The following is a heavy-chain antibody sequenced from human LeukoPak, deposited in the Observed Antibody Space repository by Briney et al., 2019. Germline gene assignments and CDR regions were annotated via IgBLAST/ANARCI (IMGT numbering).Heavy chain of an antibody. CDR3: ARVRNSYYGSGSEVGP. CDR2: INPSGGST. Sequence: GASVKVSCKASGYIFTSYSMHWVRRAPGQGLEWMGIINPSGGSTSYAQKFQGRVTMTRDTSTSTVYMELSSLRSEDTAVYYCARVRNSYYGSGSEVGPWGQGTLVTVSS. V-gene: IGHV1-46*01. J-gene: IGHJ5*02. CDR1: GYIFTSYS. D-gene: IGHD3-10*01.